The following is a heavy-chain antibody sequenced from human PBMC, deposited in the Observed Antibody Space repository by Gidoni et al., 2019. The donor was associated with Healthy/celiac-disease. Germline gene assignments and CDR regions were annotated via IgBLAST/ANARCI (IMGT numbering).Heavy chain of an antibody. Sequence: QVQLVESGGGVVQPGRSLRLSCAASGFTFSSYGMHWVRQAPGKGLEWVAVIWYDGSNKYYAYSVKGRFTISRDNSKNTLYLQMNSLRAEDTAVYYCARGSGSGSYHDYWGQGTLVTVSS. CDR3: ARGSGSGSYHDY. V-gene: IGHV3-33*01. D-gene: IGHD3-10*01. CDR1: GFTFSSYG. CDR2: IWYDGSNK. J-gene: IGHJ4*02.